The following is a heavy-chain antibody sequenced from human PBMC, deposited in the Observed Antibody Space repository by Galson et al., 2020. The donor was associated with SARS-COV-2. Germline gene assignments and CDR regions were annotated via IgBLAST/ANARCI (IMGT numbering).Heavy chain of an antibody. CDR3: AREHFDS. Sequence: GGSLRLSCAASGFSFSNYPMRWVRQAPGKGLEFISGITRGDTYYADSVKGRFSISRDNSMDTLYLQMNSLRAENTAVYYCAREHFDSWGQGTLVTVSS. CDR2: ITRGDT. J-gene: IGHJ4*02. V-gene: IGHV3-23*01. CDR1: GFSFSNYP.